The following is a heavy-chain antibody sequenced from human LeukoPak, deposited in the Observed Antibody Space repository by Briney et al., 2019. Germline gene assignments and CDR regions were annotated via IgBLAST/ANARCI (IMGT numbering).Heavy chain of an antibody. J-gene: IGHJ3*02. V-gene: IGHV1-69*02. CDR3: ARVKERFLEWLSEDDAFDI. CDR2: IIPILGIA. CDR1: GGTFSSYT. Sequence: SVKVSCKASGGTFSSYTISWVRQAPGQGLEWMGRIIPILGIANYAQKFEGRVTITADKSTSTAYMELSSLRSEDTAVYYCARVKERFLEWLSEDDAFDIWGQGTMVTVSS. D-gene: IGHD3-3*01.